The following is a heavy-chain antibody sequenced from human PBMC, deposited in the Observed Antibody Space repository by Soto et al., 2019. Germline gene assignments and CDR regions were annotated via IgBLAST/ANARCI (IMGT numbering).Heavy chain of an antibody. J-gene: IGHJ2*01. Sequence: QVQLVQSGGEVKKPGASVKVSCQASGYTFSDYAISWVRQAPGQGLEWMGWISASTRNTDQAQNFQGRVIMTLDTSTNTAYRALRSLRSDDTAVYYCVRCYCSVGSCYACWHFDLWGRGTLVTVSS. CDR1: GYTFSDYA. CDR3: VRCYCSVGSCYACWHFDL. D-gene: IGHD2-15*01. CDR2: ISASTRNT. V-gene: IGHV1-18*01.